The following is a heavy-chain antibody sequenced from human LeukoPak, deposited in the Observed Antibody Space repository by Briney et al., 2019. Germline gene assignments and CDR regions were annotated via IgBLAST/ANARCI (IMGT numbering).Heavy chain of an antibody. V-gene: IGHV3-21*01. CDR3: ARGVAARAFDY. J-gene: IGHJ4*02. CDR2: ISSSSGYI. Sequence: PGGSLRLSCAASGFTFSNYGMSWVRQAPGKGLEWVSFISSSSGYIYYADSVKGCLTISRDNAKTSLFLQMNSLRADDTAVYYCARGVAARAFDYWGQGTPVTVSS. D-gene: IGHD6-6*01. CDR1: GFTFSNYG.